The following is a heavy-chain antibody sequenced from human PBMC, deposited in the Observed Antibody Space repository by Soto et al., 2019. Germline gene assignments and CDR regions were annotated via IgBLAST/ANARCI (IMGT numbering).Heavy chain of an antibody. CDR3: ARGPYYYDSSGYPGGY. Sequence: QVQLQQWGAGLLKPSETLSLTCAVYGGSFSGYYWSWIRQPPGKGLEWIGEINHSGSTNYNPSLKSRVTIAVDTSKNQFSLKLSSVTAADTAVYYCARGPYYYDSSGYPGGYWGQGTLVTVSS. D-gene: IGHD3-22*01. CDR1: GGSFSGYY. V-gene: IGHV4-34*01. J-gene: IGHJ4*02. CDR2: INHSGST.